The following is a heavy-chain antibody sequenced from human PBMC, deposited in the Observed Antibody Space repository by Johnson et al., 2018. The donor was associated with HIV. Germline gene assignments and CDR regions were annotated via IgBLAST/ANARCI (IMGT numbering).Heavy chain of an antibody. J-gene: IGHJ3*02. Sequence: VQLVESGGGLVQPGGSLRLSCAASGFTFSGSAMHWVRQASGKGLEWVGRIRSKANSYATAYAASVKGRSTISRDNAKNSLYLQMNSLRPEDTALYYCVKDRGELLVSDDAFDIWGQGTMVTVSS. CDR2: IRSKANSYAT. V-gene: IGHV3-73*01. CDR1: GFTFSGSA. CDR3: VKDRGELLVSDDAFDI. D-gene: IGHD1-7*01.